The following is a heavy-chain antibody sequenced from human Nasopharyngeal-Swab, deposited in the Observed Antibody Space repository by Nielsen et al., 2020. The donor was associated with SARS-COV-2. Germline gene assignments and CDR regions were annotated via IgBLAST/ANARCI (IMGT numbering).Heavy chain of an antibody. V-gene: IGHV3-23*01. CDR1: GFSFSSHA. CDR2: ISGSGVST. CDR3: AKPAGLTTVTTVDY. Sequence: GESLKISCAASGFSFSSHAMSWVRQAPGKGLEWVSAISGSGVSTYYADSVKGRFTISRDNSKNTLYLQMNSLRAEDTAVYYCAKPAGLTTVTTVDYWDQGTLVTVSS. J-gene: IGHJ4*02. D-gene: IGHD4-17*01.